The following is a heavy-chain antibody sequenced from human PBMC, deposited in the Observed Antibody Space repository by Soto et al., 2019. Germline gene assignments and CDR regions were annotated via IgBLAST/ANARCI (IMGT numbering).Heavy chain of an antibody. Sequence: SETLSLTCTVSGGSISSSSYYWGWIRQPPGKGLEWIGSIYYSGSTYYNPSLKSRVTISVDTSKNQFSLKLSSVTAADTAVYYCASTPAYYDILTGYYPPYGMDVWGQGTTVTVSS. CDR3: ASTPAYYDILTGYYPPYGMDV. J-gene: IGHJ6*02. D-gene: IGHD3-9*01. CDR1: GGSISSSSYY. CDR2: IYYSGST. V-gene: IGHV4-39*01.